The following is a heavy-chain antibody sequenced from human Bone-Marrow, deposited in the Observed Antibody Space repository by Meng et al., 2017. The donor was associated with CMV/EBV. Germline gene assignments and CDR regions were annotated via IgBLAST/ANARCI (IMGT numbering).Heavy chain of an antibody. CDR3: ARVPDSSSWLGYYYYGMDV. J-gene: IGHJ6*02. V-gene: IGHV3-48*04. CDR2: ISSSSSTI. D-gene: IGHD6-13*01. CDR1: GFTFSSYS. Sequence: GESLKISCAASGFTFSSYSMNWVRQAPGKGLEWVSYISSSSSTIYYADSVKGRFTISRDNAKNSLYLQMNSLRAEDTAVYYCARVPDSSSWLGYYYYGMDVWGQGTTVTVPS.